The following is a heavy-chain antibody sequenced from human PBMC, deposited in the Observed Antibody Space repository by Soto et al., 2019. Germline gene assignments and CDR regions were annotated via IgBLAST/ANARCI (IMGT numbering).Heavy chain of an antibody. D-gene: IGHD6-19*01. CDR1: GGSISSGGYY. Sequence: QVQLQESGPGLVKPSQTLSLTCTVSGGSISSGGYYWSWIRQHPGKGLEWIGYIYYSGSTYYNPSLKSRVTISVDTSKNQFSLKLSSVAAADTAVYYCARDSTERYSSGWYPYYYGMDVWGQGTTVTVSS. CDR2: IYYSGST. J-gene: IGHJ6*02. CDR3: ARDSTERYSSGWYPYYYGMDV. V-gene: IGHV4-31*03.